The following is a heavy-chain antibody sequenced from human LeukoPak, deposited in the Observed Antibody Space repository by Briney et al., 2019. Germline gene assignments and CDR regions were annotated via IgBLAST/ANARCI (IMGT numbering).Heavy chain of an antibody. Sequence: ASVKVSCKASGYTFTSYEINWVRQATGQGLEWMGWMNPNSGDTGYAQKFQGRVTMTRDTSISTAYMGLSSLRSEDTAVYYCARDILTGPTNWFDPWGQGTLVTVSS. V-gene: IGHV1-8*01. CDR3: ARDILTGPTNWFDP. D-gene: IGHD3-9*01. CDR2: MNPNSGDT. J-gene: IGHJ5*02. CDR1: GYTFTSYE.